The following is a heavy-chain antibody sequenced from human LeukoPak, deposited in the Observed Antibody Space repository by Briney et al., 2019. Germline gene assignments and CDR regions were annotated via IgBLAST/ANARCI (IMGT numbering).Heavy chain of an antibody. J-gene: IGHJ4*02. CDR3: ARMGATVTTLRD. Sequence: PGRSLRLSCAASGFTFSSYAMHWVRQAPGKGLEWVAVISYDGSNKYYADSVKGRFTISRDNSKNTLYLQMNSLRVEDTAVYYCARMGATVTTLRDWDQGTLVTVSS. CDR2: ISYDGSNK. CDR1: GFTFSSYA. V-gene: IGHV3-30*04. D-gene: IGHD4-17*01.